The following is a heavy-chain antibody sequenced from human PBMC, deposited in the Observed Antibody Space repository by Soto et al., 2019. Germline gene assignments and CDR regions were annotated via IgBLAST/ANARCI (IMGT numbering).Heavy chain of an antibody. CDR3: ARHGADCTNGVCYITNWFDP. CDR2: IYYSGST. V-gene: IGHV4-59*08. CDR1: GGSISSYD. D-gene: IGHD2-8*01. Sequence: PSETLSLTCTVSGGSISSYDWSWIRQPPGKGLEWIGYIYYSGSTNYNPSLKSRVTISVDTSKNQFSLKLSSVTAADTAVYYCARHGADCTNGVCYITNWFDPWGQGTLLTVSS. J-gene: IGHJ5*02.